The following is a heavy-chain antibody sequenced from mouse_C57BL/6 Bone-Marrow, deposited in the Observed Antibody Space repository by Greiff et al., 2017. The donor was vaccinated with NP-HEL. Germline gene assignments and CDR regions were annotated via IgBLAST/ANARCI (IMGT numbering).Heavy chain of an antibody. CDR3: ARGYYGSVHWYFDV. Sequence: QVQLQQSGAELVKPGSSVQLSCKASGYTFTTSPIEWMKQNHGKSLEWIGNFHPYNDDTKSNEKFKGKATLTVEKSSSTVYLELSRLTSDDSAVYYCARGYYGSVHWYFDVWGTGTTVTVSS. CDR1: GYTFTTSP. J-gene: IGHJ1*03. V-gene: IGHV1-47*01. CDR2: FHPYNDDT. D-gene: IGHD1-1*01.